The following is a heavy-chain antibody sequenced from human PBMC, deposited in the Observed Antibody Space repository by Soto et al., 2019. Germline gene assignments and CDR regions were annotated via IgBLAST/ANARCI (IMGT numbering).Heavy chain of an antibody. Sequence: EVQLVETGGGLIQPGGSLRLSCAASGFTVSNTYMTWVRQPPGKGLECVSVIYTARGTNYADSVKRRFIISRDNSKNTLYLQMNSLRAEDTAVYYCARALPVAKGGFDPWGQGTLVTVSS. CDR1: GFTVSNTY. J-gene: IGHJ5*02. CDR3: ARALPVAKGGFDP. CDR2: IYTARGT. V-gene: IGHV3-53*02. D-gene: IGHD2-2*01.